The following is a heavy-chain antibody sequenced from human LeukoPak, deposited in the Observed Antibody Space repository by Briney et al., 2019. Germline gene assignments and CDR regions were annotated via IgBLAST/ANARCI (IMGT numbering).Heavy chain of an antibody. Sequence: PGGSLRFSCAAAGLTFSSYDMYWVRQAPGKGLEWVAYISSSGETIYYAASVKGRFTISRDNANKSLYLRMNSLRVEDTAIYYCIPPAAGLRRTISSEYFQHWGQGALGTVSA. CDR3: IPPAAGLRRTISSEYFQH. V-gene: IGHV3-48*03. CDR2: ISSSGETI. J-gene: IGHJ1*01. CDR1: GLTFSSYD. D-gene: IGHD6-13*01.